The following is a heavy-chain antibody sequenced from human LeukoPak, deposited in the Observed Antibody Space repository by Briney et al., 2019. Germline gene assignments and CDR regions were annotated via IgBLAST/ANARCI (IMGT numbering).Heavy chain of an antibody. CDR2: IYYSGST. V-gene: IGHV4-39*02. CDR1: GGSISSSSYY. J-gene: IGHJ3*02. D-gene: IGHD3-22*01. CDR3: VRDRRPRITMTMDASDI. Sequence: SETLSLTCTVSGGSISSSSYYWGWIRQPPGKGLEWIGSIYYSGSTYYNPSLKSRVTISVDTSKNQFSLKLSSVTAADTAVYYCVRDRRPRITMTMDASDIWGQGTMVTVSS.